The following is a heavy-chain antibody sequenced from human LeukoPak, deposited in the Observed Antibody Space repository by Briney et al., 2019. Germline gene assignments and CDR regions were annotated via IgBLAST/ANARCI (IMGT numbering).Heavy chain of an antibody. J-gene: IGHJ6*03. CDR3: ARRTGYLNYYYYYSLDV. Sequence: SESLSLTCAVSGRSVSSHYMSWIRPPPGKGLEWIGYIYYSGSTNHDPALKSRVTISVDTSRTQFSLKLSSVTAADSAMYYCARRTGYLNYYYYYSLDVWGNGTTVTVS. CDR2: IYYSGST. D-gene: IGHD5-18*01. CDR1: GRSVSSHY. V-gene: IGHV4-59*02.